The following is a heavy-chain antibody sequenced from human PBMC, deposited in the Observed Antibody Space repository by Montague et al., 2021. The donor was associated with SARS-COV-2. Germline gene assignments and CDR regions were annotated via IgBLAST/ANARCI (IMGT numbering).Heavy chain of an antibody. V-gene: IGHV4-59*07. D-gene: IGHD1-26*01. Sequence: SDTLSLTCTVSGGSISSNYWSWIRQPQGKGLEWIGNLYYSGSSNNNYSLTSRVTISVDTSKNQFSLRLNSVTAADTAVYYCAGHPPGYRYFYYLDVWGRGTLVTVSS. CDR2: LYYSGSS. CDR1: GGSISSNY. J-gene: IGHJ2*01. CDR3: AGHPPGYRYFYYLDV.